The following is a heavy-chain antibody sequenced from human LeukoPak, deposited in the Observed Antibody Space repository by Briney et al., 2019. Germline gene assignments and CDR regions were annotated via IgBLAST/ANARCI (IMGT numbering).Heavy chain of an antibody. J-gene: IGHJ4*02. CDR1: GGTFSSYA. Sequence: SVKVSCKASGGTFSSYAISWVRQAPGQGLEWMGRIIPILGIANYAQKFQGRVTITADRSTSTAYMELSSLRSEDTAVYYCASGWELNFDYWGQGTLVTVSS. D-gene: IGHD1-26*01. CDR3: ASGWELNFDY. CDR2: IIPILGIA. V-gene: IGHV1-69*04.